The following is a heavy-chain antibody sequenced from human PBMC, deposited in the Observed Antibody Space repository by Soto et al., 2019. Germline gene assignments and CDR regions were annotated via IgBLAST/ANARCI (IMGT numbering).Heavy chain of an antibody. V-gene: IGHV4-59*12. J-gene: IGHJ4*02. CDR1: GGSISSYY. CDR2: IYYSGST. Sequence: SETLSLTCTVSGGSISSYYWSWIRQPPGKGLEWIGYIYYSGSTNYNPSLKGRVTISVDTSKNQFSLKLSSVTAADTAVYYCARVTLTYYYDSSGYYYFDYWGKGTLVTVSS. CDR3: ARVTLTYYYDSSGYYYFDY. D-gene: IGHD3-22*01.